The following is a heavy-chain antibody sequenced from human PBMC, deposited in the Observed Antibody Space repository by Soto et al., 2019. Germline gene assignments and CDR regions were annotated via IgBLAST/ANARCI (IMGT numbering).Heavy chain of an antibody. CDR3: AKGWVYSNRCFDACDI. V-gene: IGHV3-23*01. D-gene: IGHD4-4*01. Sequence: GGSLRLSCAASGFTFSSYAMSWVRQAPGKGLEWVSAISGSGGSTYYADSVKGRFTISRDNSKNTLYLQMNSLRAEDTAVYYCAKGWVYSNRCFDACDIWGQGTMVTVSS. J-gene: IGHJ3*02. CDR1: GFTFSSYA. CDR2: ISGSGGST.